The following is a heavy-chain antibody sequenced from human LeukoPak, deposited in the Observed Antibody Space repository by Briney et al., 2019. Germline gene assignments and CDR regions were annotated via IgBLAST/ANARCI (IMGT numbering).Heavy chain of an antibody. CDR2: INHSGST. CDR1: GGSFSGYY. CDR3: GRGGRNFGY. Sequence: SSETLSLTCAVYGGSFSGYYWSWIRQPPGKGLEWIGEINHSGSTNYNPSLKSRVTISVDTSKNQFSLKLSSVTAADTAVYYCGRGGRNFGYWGQETLVTVSS. D-gene: IGHD3-10*01. V-gene: IGHV4-34*01. J-gene: IGHJ4*02.